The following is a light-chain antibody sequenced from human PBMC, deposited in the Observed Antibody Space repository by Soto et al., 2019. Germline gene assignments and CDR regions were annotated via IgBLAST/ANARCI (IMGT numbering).Light chain of an antibody. CDR1: QSVRSRY. Sequence: EIVLTQSPGTLFLSPGERATLSCRASQSVRSRYVAWYQQKPGQAPRLLIYGASSRATGIPDRFSGSGSGTDFTFTISRLEPEDFAVYYCHQYGSLYTFGQGTSLEIK. CDR3: HQYGSLYT. V-gene: IGKV3-20*01. CDR2: GAS. J-gene: IGKJ2*01.